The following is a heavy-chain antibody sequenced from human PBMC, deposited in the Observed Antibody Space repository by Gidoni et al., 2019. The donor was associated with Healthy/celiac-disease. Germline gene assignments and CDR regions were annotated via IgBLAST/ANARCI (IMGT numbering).Heavy chain of an antibody. V-gene: IGHV4-39*01. D-gene: IGHD3-22*01. J-gene: IGHJ5*02. CDR3: ARHLITMIVVAMYNWFDP. CDR1: VGSIGSGGYY. CDR2: IYYSGST. Sequence: QLQLQESGPGLVKPSETLSLTCPASVGSIGSGGYYGGWLRQPPGKGLEWMGSIYYSGSTYYNPSLKSRVTISVDTSKNQFSLKLSSVTAADTAVYYCARHLITMIVVAMYNWFDPWGQGTLVTVSS.